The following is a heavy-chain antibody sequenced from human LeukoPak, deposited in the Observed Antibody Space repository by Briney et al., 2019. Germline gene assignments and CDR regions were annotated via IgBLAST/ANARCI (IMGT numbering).Heavy chain of an antibody. CDR2: ISSSSSTI. J-gene: IGHJ4*02. Sequence: GGSLRRSCAASGFTFSSYSMNWVRQAPGKGLEWVSYISSSSSTIYYADSVKGRFTISRDNAKNSLYLQMNSLRDEDTAVYYCARDETYYYDSSGYGDYWGQGTLVTVSS. D-gene: IGHD3-22*01. V-gene: IGHV3-48*02. CDR3: ARDETYYYDSSGYGDY. CDR1: GFTFSSYS.